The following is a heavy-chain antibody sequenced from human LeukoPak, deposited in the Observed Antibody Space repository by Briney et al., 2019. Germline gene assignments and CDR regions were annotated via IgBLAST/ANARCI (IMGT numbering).Heavy chain of an antibody. V-gene: IGHV4-61*02. CDR3: ARSRGYSYGSRQAFDI. CDR1: GDSISSGSYY. Sequence: TSETLSLTCTVSGDSISSGSYYWSWIRQPAGKGLEWIGRIYTSGSTNYNPSLKSRVTISVDTSKNQFSLKLSSVTAADTAVYYCARSRGYSYGSRQAFDIWGQGTMVTVSS. J-gene: IGHJ3*02. D-gene: IGHD5-18*01. CDR2: IYTSGST.